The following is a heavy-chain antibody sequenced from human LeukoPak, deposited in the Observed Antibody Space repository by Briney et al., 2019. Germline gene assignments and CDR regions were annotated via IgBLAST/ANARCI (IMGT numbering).Heavy chain of an antibody. J-gene: IGHJ6*03. V-gene: IGHV4-34*01. Sequence: SETLSLTCAVYGGSFSGYYWSWIRQPPGKGLEWIGEINHSGSTNYNPSLKSRVTISVDTSKNQFSLKLSSVTAADTAVYYCARGQGPRYYYYYYMDVWGKGTTVTVSS. CDR3: ARGQGPRYYYYYYMDV. CDR1: GGSFSGYY. CDR2: INHSGST.